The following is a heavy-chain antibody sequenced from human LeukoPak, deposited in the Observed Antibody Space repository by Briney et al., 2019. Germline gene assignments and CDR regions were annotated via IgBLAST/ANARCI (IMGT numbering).Heavy chain of an antibody. CDR1: GGTFSSYA. V-gene: IGHV1-69*04. CDR2: IIPILGIA. CDR3: AREGYCSSTSCRAGYMDV. Sequence: GSLVKVSCKASGGTFSSYAISWVRQAPGQGLEWMGRIIPILGIANYAQKFQGRVTITADKSTSTAYMELSSLRSEDTAVYYCAREGYCSSTSCRAGYMDVWGKGTTVTVSS. D-gene: IGHD2-2*01. J-gene: IGHJ6*03.